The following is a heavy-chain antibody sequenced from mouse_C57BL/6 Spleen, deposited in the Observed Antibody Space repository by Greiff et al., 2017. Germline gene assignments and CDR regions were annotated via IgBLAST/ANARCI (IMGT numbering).Heavy chain of an antibody. J-gene: IGHJ2*01. CDR1: GYTFTSYW. D-gene: IGHD2-1*01. CDR2: IDPSDSET. CDR3: ARIYYGNHGDY. Sequence: QVQLQQPGAELVRPGSSVKLSCKASGYTFTSYWMHWVKQRPIQGLEWIGNIDPSDSETHYNQKFKDKATLTVDKSSSTAYMQLSSLTSEDSAVYYCARIYYGNHGDYWGQGTTLTVSS. V-gene: IGHV1-52*01.